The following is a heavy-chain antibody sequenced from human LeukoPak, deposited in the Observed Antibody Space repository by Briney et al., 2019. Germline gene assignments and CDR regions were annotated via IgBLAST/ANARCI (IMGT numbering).Heavy chain of an antibody. CDR1: GYIFTDYD. Sequence: ASVKVSCKTSGYIFTDYDINWVRQATGQGLEWMGWLNPYSGSAGYAQDFQGRVTMTRDTSTGTAFMELSSLTSGDTAVYYCARFHRHRLRKSDYWGQGTLVSVSS. D-gene: IGHD1-14*01. CDR2: LNPYSGSA. J-gene: IGHJ4*02. V-gene: IGHV1-8*01. CDR3: ARFHRHRLRKSDY.